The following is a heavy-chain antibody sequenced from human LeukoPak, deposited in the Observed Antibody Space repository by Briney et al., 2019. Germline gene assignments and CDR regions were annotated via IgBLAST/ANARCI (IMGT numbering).Heavy chain of an antibody. D-gene: IGHD6-19*01. CDR1: GGSISNYY. CDR2: MSYGGST. J-gene: IGHJ4*02. Sequence: SETLSLTCTVSGGSISNYYWNWIRQPPGKGLEWIGYMSYGGSTSYNPSLKSRVTISIDKSKMQLSLKLSSVTAADTAVYYCARGFSSGWWDFWGQGTLVTVSS. V-gene: IGHV4-59*01. CDR3: ARGFSSGWWDF.